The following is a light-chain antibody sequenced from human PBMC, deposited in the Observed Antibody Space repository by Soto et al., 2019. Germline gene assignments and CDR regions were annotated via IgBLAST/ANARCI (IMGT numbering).Light chain of an antibody. Sequence: QSVLTQPRSVSGSPGQSVTISCTGTSSDFGGYNYVSWYQQHPGKAPKLMIYDVSKRPSGVPDRFSGSKSGNTASLTISGLQAEDEAGYYCCSYAGSYTFEVFGTGTKVTVL. CDR2: DVS. CDR3: CSYAGSYTFEV. V-gene: IGLV2-11*01. CDR1: SSDFGGYNY. J-gene: IGLJ1*01.